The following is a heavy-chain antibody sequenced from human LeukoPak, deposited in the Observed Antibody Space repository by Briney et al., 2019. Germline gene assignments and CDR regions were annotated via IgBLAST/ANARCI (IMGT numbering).Heavy chain of an antibody. D-gene: IGHD1-26*01. CDR1: GFSISTCA. CDR3: AKALGRGKYYAFDY. V-gene: IGHV3-23*01. CDR2: ISTTGVTT. J-gene: IGHJ4*02. Sequence: GGSLRLSCAASGFSISTCAMSWVRQAPGKGLEWVSVISTTGVTTYYADSVKGRFTISRDNSRDTLYLQMNSLRAEDTAVYYCAKALGRGKYYAFDYWGQGTLVSVSS.